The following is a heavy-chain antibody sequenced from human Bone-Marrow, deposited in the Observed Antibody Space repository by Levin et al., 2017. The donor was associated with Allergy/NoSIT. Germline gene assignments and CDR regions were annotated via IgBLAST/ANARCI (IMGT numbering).Heavy chain of an antibody. CDR3: VRGGAYFDF. CDR2: IYYTGST. J-gene: IGHJ4*02. CDR1: GGSITNGDYY. Sequence: LRLSCSVSGGSITNGDYYWSWIRQSPGMGLEWIGFIYYTGSTNKDPSLKSRVTMSVDTSKNQFSLKLTSVTAADTAVYYCVRGGAYFDFWGQGTPVTVSS. D-gene: IGHD4-17*01. V-gene: IGHV4-30-4*01.